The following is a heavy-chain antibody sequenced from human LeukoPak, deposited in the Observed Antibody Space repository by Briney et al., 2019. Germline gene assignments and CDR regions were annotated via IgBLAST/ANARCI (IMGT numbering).Heavy chain of an antibody. CDR3: ARGSGVVPAAPYNWFDP. CDR2: INSDGSST. D-gene: IGHD2-2*01. Sequence: GGSLRLSCAASGFTFSSYWMHWVRRAPGKGLVCVSRINSDGSSTSYADSVKGRFTISRDNAKNTLYLQMNSLRAEDTAVYYCARGSGVVPAAPYNWFDPWGQGTLVTVSS. J-gene: IGHJ5*02. V-gene: IGHV3-74*01. CDR1: GFTFSSYW.